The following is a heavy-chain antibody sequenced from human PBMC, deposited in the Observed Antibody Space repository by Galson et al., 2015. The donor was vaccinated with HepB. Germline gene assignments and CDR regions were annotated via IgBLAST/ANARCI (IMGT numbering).Heavy chain of an antibody. Sequence: LTCTVSSGSLGSGGYYWSWIRQHPGKGLEWIGYTHYSGSTYYNPSLRGRLTISEGMSKNQFSLILSSVTAADTAIYYCAGGSEDNYGSFDYWGQGTLVTVSS. D-gene: IGHD3-10*01. V-gene: IGHV4-31*03. CDR1: SGSLGSGGYY. J-gene: IGHJ4*02. CDR2: THYSGST. CDR3: AGGSEDNYGSFDY.